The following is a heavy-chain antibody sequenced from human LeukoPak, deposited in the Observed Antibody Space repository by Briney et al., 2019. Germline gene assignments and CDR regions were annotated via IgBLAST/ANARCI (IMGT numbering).Heavy chain of an antibody. CDR2: IYSGGST. J-gene: IGHJ4*02. CDR1: GFTVSSNY. D-gene: IGHD4-17*01. CDR3: ARVDYGDYGFDY. Sequence: GGSLRLSCAASGFTVSSNYMSWVRQAPGKGLEWVSVIYSGGSTYYADSVKGRFTISRDNSKNTLYLQMNSLRAEDTAVYYCARVDYGDYGFDYWGQGTLVTVSA. V-gene: IGHV3-66*01.